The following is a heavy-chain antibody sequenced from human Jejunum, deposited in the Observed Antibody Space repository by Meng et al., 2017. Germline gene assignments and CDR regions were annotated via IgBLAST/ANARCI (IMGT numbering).Heavy chain of an antibody. Sequence: GESLKISCGASGFSFSDSWMNWVRQAPGKGLEGVANINTDGSGKYYVDSVKGRFTISRDNAKNSLSLQMNSLRDEDTAVYYCTRVSFWSVSDHWGQGSLVTVSS. CDR1: GFSFSDSW. CDR3: TRVSFWSVSDH. V-gene: IGHV3-7*01. D-gene: IGHD3-3*01. J-gene: IGHJ4*02. CDR2: INTDGSGK.